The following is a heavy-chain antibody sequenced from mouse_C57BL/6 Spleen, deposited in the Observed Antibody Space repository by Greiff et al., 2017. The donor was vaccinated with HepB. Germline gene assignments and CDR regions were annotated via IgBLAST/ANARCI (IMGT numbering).Heavy chain of an antibody. CDR3: ASWGYDYDRYAMDY. CDR2: IYPRSGNT. J-gene: IGHJ4*01. Sequence: QVQLKESGAELARPGASVKLSCKASGYTFTSYGISWVKQRTGQGLEWIGEIYPRSGNTYYNEKFKGKATLTADKSYSTAYMELRSLTSEDSAVYFCASWGYDYDRYAMDYWGQGTSVTVSS. V-gene: IGHV1-81*01. CDR1: GYTFTSYG. D-gene: IGHD2-4*01.